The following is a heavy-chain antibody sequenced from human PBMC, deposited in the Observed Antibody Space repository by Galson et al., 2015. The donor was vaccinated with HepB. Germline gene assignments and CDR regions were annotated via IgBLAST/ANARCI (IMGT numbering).Heavy chain of an antibody. CDR2: INTNTGTP. D-gene: IGHD6-19*01. CDR1: GYTFTSYV. J-gene: IGHJ6*02. V-gene: IGHV7-4-1*02. Sequence: SVKISCKASGYTFTSYVINWVRQAPGQGLEWMGGINTNTGTPTYAQGFTGRSVFSLDTSVSTAYLQISSPKTEDTAVYYCARVTSIYDFSSRAYSYYYYGMDVWGQGTTVAVSS. CDR3: ARVTSIYDFSSRAYSYYYYGMDV.